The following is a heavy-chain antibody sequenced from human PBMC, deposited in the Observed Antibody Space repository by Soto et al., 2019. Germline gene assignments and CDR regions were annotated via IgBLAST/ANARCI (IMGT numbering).Heavy chain of an antibody. J-gene: IGHJ1*01. Sequence: ASVKVSCKASGYTFSTSGISWVREAPGQGLEWVGWVRPDNGNTKSAQRLQGRVTLTTDTSASTAYMELRSLTSDDTAMYYCARDTESNRYNDWGQGTLVTVSS. CDR1: GYTFSTSG. CDR2: VRPDNGNT. V-gene: IGHV1-18*01. CDR3: ARDTESNRYND. D-gene: IGHD1-20*01.